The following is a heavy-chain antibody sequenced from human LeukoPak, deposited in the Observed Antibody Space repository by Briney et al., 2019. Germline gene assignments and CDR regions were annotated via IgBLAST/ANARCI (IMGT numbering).Heavy chain of an antibody. CDR2: IYRSGST. J-gene: IGHJ4*02. CDR1: GGSIISSSYS. D-gene: IGHD3-16*01. V-gene: IGHV4-30-2*01. CDR3: ARGSTSGVITSFDY. Sequence: SQTLSPTCAVSGGSIISSSYSWSWIRQPPGQGLEWIGYIYRSGSTYYKSSLRSRVTISVDRSKNQFSLKLNSVTAADTAVYYCARGSTSGVITSFDYWGEGALVTVSS.